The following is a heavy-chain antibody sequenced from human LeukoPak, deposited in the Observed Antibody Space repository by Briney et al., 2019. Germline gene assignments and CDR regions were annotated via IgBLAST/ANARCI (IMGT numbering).Heavy chain of an antibody. J-gene: IGHJ4*02. CDR2: IYSSGGT. D-gene: IGHD6-19*01. Sequence: ETLSLTCTVSGGSISSGGYYWSWVRQAPGKGLEWVSVIYSSGGTFYSEFVKGRFTISRDYSKNTLYLQMNSLRADDTAMYYCARDSNGPAFWGQGTLVTVSS. CDR1: GGSISSGGYY. V-gene: IGHV3-53*01. CDR3: ARDSNGPAF.